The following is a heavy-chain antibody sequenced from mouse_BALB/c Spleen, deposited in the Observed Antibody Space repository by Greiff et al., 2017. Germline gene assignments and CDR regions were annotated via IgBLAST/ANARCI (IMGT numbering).Heavy chain of an antibody. D-gene: IGHD4-1*01. CDR1: GFTFSSYT. Sequence: EVQRVESGGGLVQPGGSLKLSCAASGFTFSSYTMSWVRQTPEKRLEWVAYISNGGGSTYYPDTVKGRFTISRDNAKNTLYLQMSSLKSEDTAMYYCARHGTGSLDYWGQGTTLTVSS. CDR2: ISNGGGST. V-gene: IGHV5-12-2*01. CDR3: ARHGTGSLDY. J-gene: IGHJ2*01.